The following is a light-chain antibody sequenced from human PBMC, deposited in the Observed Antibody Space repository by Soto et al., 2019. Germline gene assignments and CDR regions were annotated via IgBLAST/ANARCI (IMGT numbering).Light chain of an antibody. CDR3: QQYDGWPPSYT. J-gene: IGKJ2*01. V-gene: IGKV3-15*01. CDR1: QSVSTY. CDR2: GAS. Sequence: EIVMTQSPATLSVSLGDRATLSCRASQSVSTYLAWYQQKPGKAPRLLIYGASTRATGIPARFSGSGSETDFTLTISSLQSEDFAVYYCQQYDGWPPSYTFGQGTKLEIK.